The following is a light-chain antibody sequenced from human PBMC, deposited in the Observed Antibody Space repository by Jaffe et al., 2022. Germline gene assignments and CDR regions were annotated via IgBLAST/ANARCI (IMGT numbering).Light chain of an antibody. J-gene: IGKJ4*01. CDR2: GAS. V-gene: IGKV3-20*01. Sequence: EIVLTQSPGTLSLSPGERATLSCRASQSLSNSYLAWYQQKPGQAPRLLIYGASSRATGIPDTFSGSGSGTDFTLTISRLEPEDFALYFCQQYERSPLTFGGGTKVEIK. CDR1: QSLSNSY. CDR3: QQYERSPLT.